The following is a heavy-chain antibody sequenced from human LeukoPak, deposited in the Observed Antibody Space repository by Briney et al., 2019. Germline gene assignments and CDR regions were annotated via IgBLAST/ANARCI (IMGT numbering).Heavy chain of an antibody. CDR1: GGSFSGYY. CDR3: ARGREDYGKIYYYYMDV. J-gene: IGHJ6*03. V-gene: IGHV4-34*01. D-gene: IGHD4-17*01. CDR2: INHSGST. Sequence: SETLSLTCAVYGGSFSGYYWSWIRQPPGKGLEWIGEINHSGSTNYNPSLKSRVTISVDTSKNQFSLKLSSVTAADTAVYYCARGREDYGKIYYYYMDVWGKGTTVTISS.